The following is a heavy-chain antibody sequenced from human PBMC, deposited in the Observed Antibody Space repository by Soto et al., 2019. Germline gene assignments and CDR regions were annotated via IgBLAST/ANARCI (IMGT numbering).Heavy chain of an antibody. CDR1: GFTVSSSY. J-gene: IGHJ6*03. CDR2: IYRGGET. V-gene: IGHV3-66*01. D-gene: IGHD4-4*01. CDR3: AKDTHDYSPEGPSLYYMDV. Sequence: PGGSLRLSCAASGFTVSSSYMTWVRQAPGKGLEWVSLIYRGGETYYADSVKGRFTISRDNSKNTVYLQMNRVRAEDTAVYYCAKDTHDYSPEGPSLYYMDVWGRGTTVTVSS.